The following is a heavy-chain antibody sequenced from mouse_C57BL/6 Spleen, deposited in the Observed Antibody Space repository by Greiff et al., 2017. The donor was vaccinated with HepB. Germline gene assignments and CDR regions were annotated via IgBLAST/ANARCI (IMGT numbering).Heavy chain of an antibody. CDR3: ARERLQGFAY. V-gene: IGHV3-6*01. Sequence: DVQLQESGPGLVKPSQSLSLTCSVTGYSITSGYYWNWIRQFPGNKLEWMGYISYDGSNNYNPSLKNRISITRDTSKNQFFLKLNSVTTEDTATYYCARERLQGFAYWGQGTLVTVSA. CDR2: ISYDGSN. CDR1: GYSITSGYY. J-gene: IGHJ3*01. D-gene: IGHD2-4*01.